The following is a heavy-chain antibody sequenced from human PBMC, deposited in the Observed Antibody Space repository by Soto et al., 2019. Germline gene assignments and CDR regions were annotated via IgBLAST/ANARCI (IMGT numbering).Heavy chain of an antibody. CDR1: GATFSNYV. V-gene: IGHV1-69*12. J-gene: IGHJ3*02. CDR2: IVPIFRTA. D-gene: IGHD3-16*01. Sequence: QVQLVQSGAEVKKPGSSVKVACKVSGATFSNYVINWVRQAPGQGLEWMGAIVPIFRTANYAQKFQGRVTMTADECTITAYMERSGLRSEDTATDYCARETSAPGTFREDASDIWGQGTLVTVSS. CDR3: ARETSAPGTFREDASDI.